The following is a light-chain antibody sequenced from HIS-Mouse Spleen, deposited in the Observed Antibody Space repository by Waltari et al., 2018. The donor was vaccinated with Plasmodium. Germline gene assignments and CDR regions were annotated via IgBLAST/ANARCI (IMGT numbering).Light chain of an antibody. J-gene: IGLJ3*02. CDR3: YSTDSSGNHRV. V-gene: IGLV3-10*01. Sequence: SYELTQPPSVSVSPGQTARITCPGDALPKQYAYWYQQKPGQAPVLVISKDSERPAGIPERFSGSSSGTMATLTISGAQVEDEADYYCYSTDSSGNHRVFGGGTKLTVL. CDR2: KDS. CDR1: ALPKQY.